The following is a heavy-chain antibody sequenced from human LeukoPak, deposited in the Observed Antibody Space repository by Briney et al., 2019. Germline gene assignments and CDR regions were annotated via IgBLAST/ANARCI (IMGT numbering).Heavy chain of an antibody. J-gene: IGHJ4*02. V-gene: IGHV3-21*01. Sequence: GGSLRLSCAASGFTFSSYSMNWVRQAPGKGLEWVSSISSSSSYIYYADSVKGRFTISRDNAKNSLYLQMNSLRAEDTAVYYCARVTKIVVVPAAIALSHWGQGTLVTVSS. CDR1: GFTFSSYS. CDR3: ARVTKIVVVPAAIALSH. CDR2: ISSSSSYI. D-gene: IGHD2-2*01.